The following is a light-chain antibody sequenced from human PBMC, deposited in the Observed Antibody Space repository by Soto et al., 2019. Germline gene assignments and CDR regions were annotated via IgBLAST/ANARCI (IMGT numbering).Light chain of an antibody. CDR3: NSYTSTSTYV. Sequence: QSVLARPASVSGSPGQSITISCTGTSSDVGTYNYVSWYQQHPGKAPKLIIHEVNNRPSGVSDRFSGSKSGNTASLTISGLQGDDEADYYCNSYTSTSTYVFGTGAKVTVL. V-gene: IGLV2-14*01. CDR1: SSDVGTYNY. CDR2: EVN. J-gene: IGLJ1*01.